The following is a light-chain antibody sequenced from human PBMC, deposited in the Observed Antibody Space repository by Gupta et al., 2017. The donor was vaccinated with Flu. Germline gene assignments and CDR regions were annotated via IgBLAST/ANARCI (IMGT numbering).Light chain of an antibody. Sequence: DIVMTQSPATLSVSPGERATLSCRASQSISNNLAWYQHKPGQTPRLLIYGASTRATGIAARCSGSGSGTEFTLTISSRQSEDVALYYCQHYNGWPPAYTFGQGTKLEIK. CDR2: GAS. CDR3: QHYNGWPPAYT. J-gene: IGKJ2*01. CDR1: QSISNN. V-gene: IGKV3-15*01.